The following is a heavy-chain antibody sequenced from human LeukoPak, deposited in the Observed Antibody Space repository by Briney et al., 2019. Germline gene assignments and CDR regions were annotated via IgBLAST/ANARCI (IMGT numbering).Heavy chain of an antibody. V-gene: IGHV4-38-2*02. CDR2: ISHSGTT. D-gene: IGHD1-26*01. Sequence: SETLSLTCIAFDYSISSGYYWGWIRRPPGKGLEWIGSISHSGTTYYNPSLKSRITISLDTSKNQFSLKLRSVTAADTAFYYCVREGDVLGATIDSWGQGTLVTVSS. J-gene: IGHJ4*02. CDR1: DYSISSGYY. CDR3: VREGDVLGATIDS.